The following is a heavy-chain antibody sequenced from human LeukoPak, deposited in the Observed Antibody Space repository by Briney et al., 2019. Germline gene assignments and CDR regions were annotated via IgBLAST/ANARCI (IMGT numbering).Heavy chain of an antibody. Sequence: PGGSLRLSCAASGFTFSSYWMSWVRQAPGKGLEWVANIKQDGSEKYYVDSVKGRFTISRDNAKNSLYLQMNSLRAEDTAVYYCARSNPSLFYYYMDVWGKGTTVTVSS. V-gene: IGHV3-7*01. CDR2: IKQDGSEK. CDR3: ARSNPSLFYYYMDV. J-gene: IGHJ6*03. CDR1: GFTFSSYW.